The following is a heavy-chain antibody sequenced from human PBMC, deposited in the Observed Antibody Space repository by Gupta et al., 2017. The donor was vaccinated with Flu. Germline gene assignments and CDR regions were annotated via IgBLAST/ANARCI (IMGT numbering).Heavy chain of an antibody. CDR1: GFTIRSYA. J-gene: IGHJ4*02. V-gene: IGHV3-23*01. D-gene: IGHD2-2*01. CDR2: ISGSGGST. Sequence: EVQLLESGGGLVQPGGSLRHSCAASGFTIRSYAMSWVLQAPGKGLGLVSAISGSGGSTYYADSVKGRFTISRDNSKNTLYLQMNSLRAEDTAVYYCAKAGDYCSSTSCSGDLGYWGQGTLVTVSS. CDR3: AKAGDYCSSTSCSGDLGY.